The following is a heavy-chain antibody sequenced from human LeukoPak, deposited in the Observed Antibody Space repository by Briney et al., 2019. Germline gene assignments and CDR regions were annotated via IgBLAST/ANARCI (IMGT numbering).Heavy chain of an antibody. D-gene: IGHD3-3*01. CDR1: GFTFSSYA. CDR3: AKDRPYSITIFGVVITEYYFDY. CDR2: ISGSGGST. Sequence: GGSLRLSCAASGFTFSSYAMSWVRQAPGKGLEWVSAISGSGGSTYYADSVKGRFTTSRDNSKNTLYLQMNSLRAEDTAVYYCAKDRPYSITIFGVVITEYYFDYWGQGTLVTVSS. V-gene: IGHV3-23*01. J-gene: IGHJ4*02.